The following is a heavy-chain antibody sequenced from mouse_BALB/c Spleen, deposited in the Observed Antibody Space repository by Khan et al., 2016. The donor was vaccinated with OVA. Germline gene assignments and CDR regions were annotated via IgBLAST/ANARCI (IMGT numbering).Heavy chain of an antibody. CDR3: ARGGYGGFAY. J-gene: IGHJ3*01. CDR1: GYTFSSYW. V-gene: IGHV1-9*01. CDR2: IFPGSVST. Sequence: QVQLKQSGGDLMKPGASVKISCKATGYTFSSYWIEWVKQRPGHGLEWIGQIFPGSVSTTYNEKFKGKAPFTADTSSNTAYMQLSSLTSEDSAVYYCARGGYGGFAYWGQGTLVTVSA. D-gene: IGHD2-2*01.